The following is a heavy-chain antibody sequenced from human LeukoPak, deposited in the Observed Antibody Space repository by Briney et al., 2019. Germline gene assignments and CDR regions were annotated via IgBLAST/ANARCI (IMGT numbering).Heavy chain of an antibody. D-gene: IGHD2-2*01. CDR2: ISSSSSYI. V-gene: IGHV3-21*04. J-gene: IGHJ3*02. CDR1: GFTFSSYS. CDR3: AKEAAMPPNDAFDI. Sequence: PGGSLRLSCAASGFTFSSYSMNWVRQAPGKGLEWVSSISSSSSYIYYADSVKGRFTISRDNSKNTLYLQMNSLRAEDTAVYYCAKEAAMPPNDAFDIWGQGTMVTVSS.